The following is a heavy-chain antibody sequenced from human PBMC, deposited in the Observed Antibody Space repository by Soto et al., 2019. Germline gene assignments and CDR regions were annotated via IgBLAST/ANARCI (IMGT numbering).Heavy chain of an antibody. CDR1: GDSVTSNVW. Sequence: SETLSLTCAVSGDSVTSNVWWSWFRQPPGKELEWIGEAYHNGLTNYSPSLKSRVSMSVDTSKNEFSLKMTSLTAADTAIYYCARDAAVPGESDRFDYWGQGTLVTVSS. D-gene: IGHD6-19*01. J-gene: IGHJ4*02. V-gene: IGHV4-4*02. CDR3: ARDAAVPGESDRFDY. CDR2: AYHNGLT.